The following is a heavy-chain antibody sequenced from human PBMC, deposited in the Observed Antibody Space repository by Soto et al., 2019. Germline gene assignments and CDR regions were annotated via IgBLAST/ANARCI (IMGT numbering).Heavy chain of an antibody. CDR1: GFTFDDYA. J-gene: IGHJ3*02. CDR2: ISWNSGSI. V-gene: IGHV3-9*01. Sequence: EVQLVEFGGGLVQPGRSLRLSCAASGFTFDDYAMHWVRQAPGKGLEWVSGISWNSGSIGYADSVKGRFTISRDNAKNSLNLQMNSLRAEDTALYYCAKAPWSTDSAENAFDIWGQGTMVTVSS. D-gene: IGHD2-8*01. CDR3: AKAPWSTDSAENAFDI.